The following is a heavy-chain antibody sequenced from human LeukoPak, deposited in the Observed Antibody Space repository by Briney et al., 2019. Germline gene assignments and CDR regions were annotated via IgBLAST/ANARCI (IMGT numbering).Heavy chain of an antibody. V-gene: IGHV3-7*05. CDR1: GFTFTDYW. J-gene: IGHJ4*02. Sequence: GGSLRLSCVISGFTFTDYWMTWVRQAPGKGLQWVAHIKEDGSEKYYVDSVKGRFTISRDNAKTSLYLEMNSLRAEDTAVYYCARWNSGWEFDYWGQGTLVSVSS. CDR3: ARWNSGWEFDY. D-gene: IGHD5-12*01. CDR2: IKEDGSEK.